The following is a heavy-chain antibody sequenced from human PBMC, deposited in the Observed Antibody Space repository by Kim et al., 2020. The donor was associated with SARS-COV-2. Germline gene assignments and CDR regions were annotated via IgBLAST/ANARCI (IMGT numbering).Heavy chain of an antibody. Sequence: TDYAQKFQDRVTVTTDTSTNTAYMELRSLRPDDTAVYYGARELYCGAEFDYWGRGTLVTVSS. CDR3: ARELYCGAEFDY. J-gene: IGHJ4*02. CDR2: T. V-gene: IGHV1-18*01. D-gene: IGHD2-21*02.